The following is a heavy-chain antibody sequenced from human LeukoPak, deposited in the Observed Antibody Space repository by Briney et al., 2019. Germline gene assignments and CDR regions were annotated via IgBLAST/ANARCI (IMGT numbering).Heavy chain of an antibody. J-gene: IGHJ4*02. CDR2: IYTRGST. CDR3: ARGPVTIFGVVIIPDYFDY. Sequence: SETLSLTCTVSGGSISSYYWSWIRQPAGKGLEWIGRIYTRGSTNYNPSLKSRVTISVDKSKNQFSLKLSSVTAADTAVYYCARGPVTIFGVVIIPDYFDYWGQGTLVTVSS. D-gene: IGHD3-3*01. CDR1: GGSISSYY. V-gene: IGHV4-4*07.